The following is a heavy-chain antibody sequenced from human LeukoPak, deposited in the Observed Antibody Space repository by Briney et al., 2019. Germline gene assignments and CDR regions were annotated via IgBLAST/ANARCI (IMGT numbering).Heavy chain of an antibody. D-gene: IGHD6-19*01. J-gene: IGHJ3*01. Sequence: GGSLRLSCTASGFTFTTYAINWVRQAPGKGLEWVSGISGGGDKAFYADSVNGRFNISRDNSKNSVSLQMSSLRPDDAALYYCVKDLALAGTGGGFDVWGQGTRVAVS. CDR2: ISGGGDKA. CDR3: VKDLALAGTGGGFDV. V-gene: IGHV3-23*01. CDR1: GFTFTTYA.